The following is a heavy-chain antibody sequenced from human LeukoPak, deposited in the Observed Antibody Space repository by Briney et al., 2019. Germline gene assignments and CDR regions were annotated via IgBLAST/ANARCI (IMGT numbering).Heavy chain of an antibody. CDR2: MHGGNGNT. D-gene: IGHD2-21*02. V-gene: IGHV1-2*02. J-gene: IGHJ4*02. CDR1: GYKFISHY. CDR3: AREGSYCVGGDCYSFDF. Sequence: ASVRVSCKASGYKFISHYLQWVRQAPGLGPEWMGWMHGGNGNTRYAEKFEGRVTMTRDTSTGTAYMDLSTPTSDDTAVYYCAREGSYCVGGDCYSFDFWGQGTLVTVSS.